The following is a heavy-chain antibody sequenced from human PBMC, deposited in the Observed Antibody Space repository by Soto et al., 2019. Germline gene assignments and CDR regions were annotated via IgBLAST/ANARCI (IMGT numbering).Heavy chain of an antibody. CDR2: IYYSGST. J-gene: IGHJ2*01. Sequence: QVQLQESGPGLVKPSETLSLTCTVSGGSISSYYWSWIRQPPGKGLEWIGYIYYSGSTNYNPSLKSRVTVAVDTYKNQFSLKLSSVTAADTAVYYCARFNWYFDLWGRGTLVTVSS. CDR3: ARFNWYFDL. CDR1: GGSISSYY. V-gene: IGHV4-59*08.